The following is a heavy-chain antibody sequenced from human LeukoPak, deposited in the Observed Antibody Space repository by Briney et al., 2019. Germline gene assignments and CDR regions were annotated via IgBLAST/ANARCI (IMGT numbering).Heavy chain of an antibody. V-gene: IGHV3-64*05. J-gene: IGHJ4*02. CDR3: VKGRRWDSGSYFDY. CDR1: GFAFSSYT. Sequence: GGSLRLSCSASGFAFSSYTMYWVRQVPGKGLEYVSAISSEGGSTYHANSVKGRFTISRDNSKNTLYVQMSSLGTEDTAVYYCVKGRRWDSGSYFDYWGQGTLVTVSS. CDR2: ISSEGGST. D-gene: IGHD1-26*01.